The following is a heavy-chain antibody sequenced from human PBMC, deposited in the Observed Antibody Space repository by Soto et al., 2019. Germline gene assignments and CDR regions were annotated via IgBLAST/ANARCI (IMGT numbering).Heavy chain of an antibody. D-gene: IGHD4-4*01. V-gene: IGHV3-21*01. Sequence: EVQLVESGGGLVKPGGSLRLSCAASGFTFSSYSMNWVRQAPGKGLEWVSSISSSSSYIYYADSVKGRFTISRDNAKNSLYLQMNSLRAEDTAVYCCARDLSLYSNKDFDYWGQGTLVTVSS. CDR2: ISSSSSYI. CDR3: ARDLSLYSNKDFDY. J-gene: IGHJ4*02. CDR1: GFTFSSYS.